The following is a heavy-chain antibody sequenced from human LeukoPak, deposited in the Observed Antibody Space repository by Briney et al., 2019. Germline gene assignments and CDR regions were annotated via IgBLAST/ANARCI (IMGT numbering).Heavy chain of an antibody. CDR1: GFTFSNAW. Sequence: SGGSLRLSCAVSGFTFSNAWMSRVRQAPGKGLEWVGRIKTKIDGGTTYYADSVKGRFTISRDNSKNTLYLQLNSLRAEDTAVYYCAKVAAVPARAKPNWFDPWGQGTLVTVSS. V-gene: IGHV3-15*01. D-gene: IGHD2-2*01. J-gene: IGHJ5*02. CDR2: IKTKIDGGTT. CDR3: AKVAAVPARAKPNWFDP.